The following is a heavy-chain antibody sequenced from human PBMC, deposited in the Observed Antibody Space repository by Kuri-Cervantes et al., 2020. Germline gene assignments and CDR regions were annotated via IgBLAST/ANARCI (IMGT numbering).Heavy chain of an antibody. V-gene: IGHV4-59*13. CDR1: GGSISSYY. Sequence: SETLSLTCTVSGGSISSYYWSWIRQPPGKGLEWIGCIYYSGSTNYNPSLKSRVTISVDTSKNQFSLKLSSVTAADTAVYYCAREVAVARGAFDIWGQGTMVTVSS. CDR3: AREVAVARGAFDI. CDR2: IYYSGST. D-gene: IGHD6-19*01. J-gene: IGHJ3*02.